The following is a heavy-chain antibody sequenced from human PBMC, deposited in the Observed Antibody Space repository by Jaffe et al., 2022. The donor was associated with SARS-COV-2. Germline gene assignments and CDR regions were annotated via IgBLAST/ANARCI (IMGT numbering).Heavy chain of an antibody. Sequence: QVQLQESGPGLVKPSQTLSLTCTVSGGSISSGTHYWSWIRQPAGKGLEWIGRIYNDGSTSTDPSLRSRVTISVDTSKNQFSLKLTSVTAADTAVYFCARDYSSTWSYYYYGMDVWGQGTTVTVSS. CDR3: ARDYSSTWSYYYYGMDV. CDR1: GGSISSGTHY. CDR2: IYNDGST. J-gene: IGHJ6*02. D-gene: IGHD6-13*01. V-gene: IGHV4-61*02.